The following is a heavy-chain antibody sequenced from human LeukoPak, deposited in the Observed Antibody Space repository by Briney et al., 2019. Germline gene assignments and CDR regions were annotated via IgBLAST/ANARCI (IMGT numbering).Heavy chain of an antibody. Sequence: ASVKVSCKASGYTFTSYYMHWVRQAPGQGLEWMGIINPSGGSTSYAQKFQGRVTITTDESTSTAYMELSSLRSEDTAVYYCARGVSGFGELLYYFDYWGQGTLVTVSS. D-gene: IGHD3-10*01. CDR2: INPSGGST. CDR3: ARGVSGFGELLYYFDY. CDR1: GYTFTSYY. V-gene: IGHV1-46*01. J-gene: IGHJ4*02.